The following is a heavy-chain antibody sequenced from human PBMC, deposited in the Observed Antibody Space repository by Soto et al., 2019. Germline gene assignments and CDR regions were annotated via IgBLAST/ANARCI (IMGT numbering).Heavy chain of an antibody. CDR2: INHSGST. CDR1: GGSFTGYY. D-gene: IGHD3-9*01. Sequence: SETLSLTCTVYGGSFTGYYWSWIRQPPGKGLDWIGEINHSGSTNYNPSLKSRVTISVDTSKNQFSLKLSSVTAADTAVYYCASGGQTIIPKDWGQGTLVTVSS. J-gene: IGHJ4*02. V-gene: IGHV4-34*01. CDR3: ASGGQTIIPKD.